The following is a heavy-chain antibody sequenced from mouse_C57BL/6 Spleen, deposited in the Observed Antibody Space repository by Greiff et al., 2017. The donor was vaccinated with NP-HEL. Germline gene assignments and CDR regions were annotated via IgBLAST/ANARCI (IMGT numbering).Heavy chain of an antibody. V-gene: IGHV1-80*01. CDR3: ARRLGFYYAMDY. Sequence: LVESGAELVKPGASVTISCKASGYAFSSYWMNWVKQRPGKGLDWIGQIYPCDGATNYNGKFKGKATLTADKSSSTAYMQLSSLTFEDSAVYFCARRLGFYYAMDYWGQGTSVTVSS. CDR2: IYPCDGAT. D-gene: IGHD3-1*01. CDR1: GYAFSSYW. J-gene: IGHJ4*01.